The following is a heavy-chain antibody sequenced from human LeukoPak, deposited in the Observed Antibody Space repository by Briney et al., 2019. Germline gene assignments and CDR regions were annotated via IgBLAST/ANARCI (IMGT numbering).Heavy chain of an antibody. V-gene: IGHV1-8*01. D-gene: IGHD2-8*01. CDR1: GYTFTSYD. Sequence: ASVKVSCKASGYTFTSYDINWVRQATGQGLEWMGWMNPNSGNTGYAQKFQGRVTMTRNTSISTAYMELSSLRSEDTAVYYCARNPNIVLMVYDNWFVPWGQGTLVTVSS. CDR3: ARNPNIVLMVYDNWFVP. J-gene: IGHJ5*02. CDR2: MNPNSGNT.